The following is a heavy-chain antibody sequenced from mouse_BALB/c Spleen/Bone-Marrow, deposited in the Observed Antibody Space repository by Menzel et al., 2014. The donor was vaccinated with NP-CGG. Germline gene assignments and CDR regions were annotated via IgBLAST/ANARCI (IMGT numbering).Heavy chain of an antibody. CDR2: IDPANGNT. Sequence: EVQLQESGAELVKLGASVKLSCTASGFNIKDTYMHWVKQRPEQGLEWIGRIDPANGNTKYDPKFQGKATITADTSSNTAYLQLSSLTSEDTAVYYWARWEYYAMDYWGQGTSVTVSS. V-gene: IGHV14-3*02. J-gene: IGHJ4*01. CDR1: GFNIKDTY. CDR3: ARWEYYAMDY. D-gene: IGHD4-1*01.